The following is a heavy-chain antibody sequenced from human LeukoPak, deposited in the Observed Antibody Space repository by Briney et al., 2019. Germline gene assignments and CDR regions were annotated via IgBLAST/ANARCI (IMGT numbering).Heavy chain of an antibody. D-gene: IGHD1-1*01. CDR2: INSAGSIV. CDR1: GFTFTDYY. CDR3: ARDGVQLGMSHYY. V-gene: IGHV3-11*04. J-gene: IGHJ4*02. Sequence: PGGSLRLSCSASGFTFTDYYFSWIRQAPGKGLEWISYINSAGSIVYYADSVKGRFTISRDNAKNSLYLQMNSLRAEDTAVYYCARDGVQLGMSHYYWGQGTLVTVSS.